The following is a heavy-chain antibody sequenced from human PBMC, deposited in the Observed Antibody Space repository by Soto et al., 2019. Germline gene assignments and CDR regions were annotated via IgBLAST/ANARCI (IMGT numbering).Heavy chain of an antibody. CDR3: ANAPTAGP. J-gene: IGHJ5*02. CDR1: GFTVNSYA. Sequence: GSLRLSCAASGFTVNSYAMSWVRQDPGKGLEWVSAISGSGGSTYYADSVKGRFTISRDNSKNTLYLQMNSLRAEDTAVYYCANAPTAGPWGQGTLVTVSS. V-gene: IGHV3-23*01. CDR2: ISGSGGST.